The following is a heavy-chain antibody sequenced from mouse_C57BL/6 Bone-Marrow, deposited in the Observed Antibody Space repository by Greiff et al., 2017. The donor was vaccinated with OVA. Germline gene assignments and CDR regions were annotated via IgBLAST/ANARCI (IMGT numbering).Heavy chain of an antibody. CDR3: ARGLITTVVADWYFDV. J-gene: IGHJ1*03. V-gene: IGHV1-64*01. CDR1: GNTFTSYW. Sequence: QVQLQQPGAELVKPGASVKLSCKASGNTFTSYWMHWVKQRPGQGLEWIGMIHPNSGSTNYNEKFKSKATLTVDKSSSTAYMQLSSLTSEDSAVYYCARGLITTVVADWYFDVWGTGTTVTVSS. D-gene: IGHD1-1*01. CDR2: IHPNSGST.